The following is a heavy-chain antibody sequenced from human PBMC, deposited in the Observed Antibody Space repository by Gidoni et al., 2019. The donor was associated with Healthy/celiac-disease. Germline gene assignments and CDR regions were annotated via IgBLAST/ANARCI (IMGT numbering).Heavy chain of an antibody. CDR2: IRSKANSYAT. CDR3: TRLSRNSSGWYARNAFDI. V-gene: IGHV3-73*02. Sequence: EVQLVESGGGLVQPGGSLKLSCAASGFTFSGSAMHWVRQASGKGLEWVGRIRSKANSYATAYAASVKGRFTISRDDSKNTAYLQMNSLKTEDTAVYYCTRLSRNSSGWYARNAFDIWGQGTMVTVSS. CDR1: GFTFSGSA. D-gene: IGHD6-19*01. J-gene: IGHJ3*02.